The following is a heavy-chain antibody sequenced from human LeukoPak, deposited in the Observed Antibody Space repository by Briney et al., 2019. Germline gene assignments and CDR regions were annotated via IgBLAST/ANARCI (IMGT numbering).Heavy chain of an antibody. CDR3: ARDPDGTARNYFDY. Sequence: GGSLRLSCAASGFTFSNAWMIWVRQAPGKGLEWVSSISTSSSYIYYADSVKGRFTISRDNAKNSLYLQMNSLRAEDTAVYYCARDPDGTARNYFDYWGQGTLVTVSS. D-gene: IGHD1/OR15-1a*01. V-gene: IGHV3-21*01. CDR1: GFTFSNAW. J-gene: IGHJ4*02. CDR2: ISTSSSYI.